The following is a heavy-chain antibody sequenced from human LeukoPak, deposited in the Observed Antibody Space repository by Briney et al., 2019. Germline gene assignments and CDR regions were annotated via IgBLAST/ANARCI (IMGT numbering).Heavy chain of an antibody. CDR3: AREHRDFVGDGYYYGC. D-gene: IGHD3-22*01. CDR2: VYTSGGT. Sequence: PSETLSLTCTVSGGSFSNYYWSWIRQPAGKGLEWIGRVYTSGGTDYNPSLSSRVTMSVDTSKNHFSLKLSSVTAADTAIYYCAREHRDFVGDGYYYGCWGQGTLVTVSP. J-gene: IGHJ4*02. V-gene: IGHV4-4*07. CDR1: GGSFSNYY.